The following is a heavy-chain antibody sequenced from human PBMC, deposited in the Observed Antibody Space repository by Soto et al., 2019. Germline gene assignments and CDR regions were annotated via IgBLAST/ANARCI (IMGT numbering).Heavy chain of an antibody. Sequence: GGSLRLSCAASGFTFSDHYMDWVRQAPGEGLEWVGRTRNKANSYTTEYAASVKGRFTITRDDSKNSLYLQMNSLKTEDTAVYYCATSGATKPNDAFDIWGQGTMVTVSS. CDR1: GFTFSDHY. CDR3: ATSGATKPNDAFDI. V-gene: IGHV3-72*01. D-gene: IGHD1-26*01. J-gene: IGHJ3*02. CDR2: TRNKANSYTT.